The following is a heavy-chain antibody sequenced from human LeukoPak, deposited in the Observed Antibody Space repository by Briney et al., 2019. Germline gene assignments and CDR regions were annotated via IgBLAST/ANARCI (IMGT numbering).Heavy chain of an antibody. CDR2: IYYSGST. CDR3: ARGSGSGWYKGLYWFDP. CDR1: GGSISSSSYY. J-gene: IGHJ5*02. V-gene: IGHV4-39*01. Sequence: SETLSLTCTVSGGSISSSSYYWGWIRQPPGKGLEWIGSIYYSGSTYYNPSLKSRVTISVDTSKNQFSLKLSSVTAADTAVYYCARGSGSGWYKGLYWFDPWGQGTLVTVSS. D-gene: IGHD6-19*01.